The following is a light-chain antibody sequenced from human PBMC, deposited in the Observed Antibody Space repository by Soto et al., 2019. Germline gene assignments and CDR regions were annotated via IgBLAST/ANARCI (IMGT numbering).Light chain of an antibody. CDR1: QDISNY. Sequence: DIQMTQSPSSLSASVGDRVTITCQASQDISNYLNWYQQKPGKAPKLLIYEASNLETGVPSRFSGSGSGTDFTFTISGLQPEDIATYYCKQYDNLLWTFGQGTKVEIK. CDR2: EAS. V-gene: IGKV1-33*01. J-gene: IGKJ1*01. CDR3: KQYDNLLWT.